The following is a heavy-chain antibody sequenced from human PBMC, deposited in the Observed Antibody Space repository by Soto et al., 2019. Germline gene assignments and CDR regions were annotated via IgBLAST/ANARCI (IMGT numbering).Heavy chain of an antibody. CDR2: ISGSGGST. J-gene: IGHJ4*02. CDR1: GFTFSSYA. CDR3: AKDNYYGSGTQWFDY. D-gene: IGHD3-10*01. Sequence: PGGSLRLSCAASGFTFSSYAMSWVRQAPGKGLEWVSAISGSGGSTYYADSVKGRFTISRDNSKNTLYLQMNSLRAEDTAVYYCAKDNYYGSGTQWFDYWGQGTLVTVSS. V-gene: IGHV3-23*01.